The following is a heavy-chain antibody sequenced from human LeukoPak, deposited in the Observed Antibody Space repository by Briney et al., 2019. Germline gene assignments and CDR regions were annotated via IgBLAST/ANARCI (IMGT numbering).Heavy chain of an antibody. D-gene: IGHD3-16*01. J-gene: IGHJ4*02. CDR1: GFTFTTYW. CDR2: INTDGSDP. CDR3: ARDFKDLGG. V-gene: IGHV3-74*01. Sequence: GGSLRLSCAASGFTFTTYWMHRVRQAPGKGLVWVSGINTDGSDPRYADSVKGRFTISRDNAKDTLYLQMKSLRDEDTAVYYCARDFKDLGGWGQGALVTVSS.